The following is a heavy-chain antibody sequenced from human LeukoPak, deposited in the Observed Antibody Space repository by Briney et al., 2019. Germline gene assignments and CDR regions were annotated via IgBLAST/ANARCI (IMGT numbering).Heavy chain of an antibody. D-gene: IGHD6-19*01. CDR1: GGSFSGYY. J-gene: IGHJ4*02. CDR2: INHSGST. V-gene: IGHV4-34*01. Sequence: SETLSLTCAVYGGSFSGYYWSWIRQPPGKGLEWIGEINHSGSTNYNPSLKSRVTISVDTSKNQFSLKLSSVTAADTAVYYCARLPIRYSSGWYVDYWGQGTLVTVSS. CDR3: ARLPIRYSSGWYVDY.